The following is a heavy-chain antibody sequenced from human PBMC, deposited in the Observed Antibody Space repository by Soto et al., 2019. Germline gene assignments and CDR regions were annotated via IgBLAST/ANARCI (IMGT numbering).Heavy chain of an antibody. J-gene: IGHJ6*02. CDR1: GFTLSIYA. D-gene: IGHD6-25*01. CDR3: ARSRAQRNPPLGGYYYYGMDV. V-gene: IGHV3-23*01. Sequence: PGGSLRLSCAACGFTLSIYAMPWFRQPPGKGLEWGSTISGSGGNTNYADSVKGRFTTSRDNSKNTLYLQMNSLRAEDTAVYYCARSRAQRNPPLGGYYYYGMDVWGQGTTVTLSS. CDR2: ISGSGGNT.